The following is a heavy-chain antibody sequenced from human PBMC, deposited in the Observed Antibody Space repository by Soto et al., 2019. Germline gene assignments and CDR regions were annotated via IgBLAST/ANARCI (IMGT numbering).Heavy chain of an antibody. CDR1: GFTFSSYA. CDR3: AVQLGYCTNGVCPYYYGMDV. V-gene: IGHV3-23*01. Sequence: GGSLRLSCAASGFTFSSYAMSWVRQAPGKGLEWVSAISGSGGSTYYADSVKGRFTISRDNSKNTLYLQMNSLRAEDTAVYYCAVQLGYCTNGVCPYYYGMDVWGQGTTVT. CDR2: ISGSGGST. D-gene: IGHD2-8*01. J-gene: IGHJ6*02.